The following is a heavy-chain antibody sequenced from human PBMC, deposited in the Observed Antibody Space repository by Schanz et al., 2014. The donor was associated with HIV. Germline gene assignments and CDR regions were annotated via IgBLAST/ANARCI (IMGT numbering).Heavy chain of an antibody. Sequence: EVQLFSSFLFLVQPGGSLRLSCAASGFTFSRYWMSWVRQAPGKGLEWVANIKQDGSEKHYVASVKGRFTISRDNAKNSRYLQMSSLRADDTAVYYCARDSGPGIYWGQGTLVTVSS. J-gene: IGHJ4*02. V-gene: IGHV3-7*01. CDR1: GFTFSRYW. D-gene: IGHD3-10*01. CDR3: ARDSGPGIY. CDR2: IKQDGSEK.